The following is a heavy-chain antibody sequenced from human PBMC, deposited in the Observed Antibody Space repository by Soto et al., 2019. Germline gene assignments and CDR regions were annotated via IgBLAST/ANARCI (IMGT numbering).Heavy chain of an antibody. J-gene: IGHJ4*02. Sequence: EVQLLESGGGLVQPGGSLRLSCAASGFTFSSYAMSWVRQAPGKGLEWVSAISGSGGSTYYADSVKGRFTISRDNSKNTLYLQMNSLRAEDTAVYYCAKPIFGVVITAPIADYWGQGTLVTVSS. CDR1: GFTFSSYA. CDR2: ISGSGGST. V-gene: IGHV3-23*01. CDR3: AKPIFGVVITAPIADY. D-gene: IGHD3-3*01.